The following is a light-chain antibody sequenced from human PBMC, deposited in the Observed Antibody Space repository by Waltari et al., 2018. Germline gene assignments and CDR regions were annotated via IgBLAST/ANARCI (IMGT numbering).Light chain of an antibody. CDR2: TSD. CDR1: SSNLGSNY. V-gene: IGLV1-47*01. Sequence: QSVLTQPPSASGTPGQRVTISCSGSSSNLGSNYVYWYQQLPGTAPKRLIYTSDQRPSGVPDRFSGSKSGTSASLAISGLRSEDEADYYCAAWDDSLSGRVFGGGTKLTVL. CDR3: AAWDDSLSGRV. J-gene: IGLJ3*02.